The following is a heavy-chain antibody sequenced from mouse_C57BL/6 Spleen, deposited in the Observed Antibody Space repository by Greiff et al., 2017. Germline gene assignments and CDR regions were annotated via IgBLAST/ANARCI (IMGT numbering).Heavy chain of an antibody. D-gene: IGHD3-1*01. CDR3: ARGGRRAAWFAY. V-gene: IGHV1-80*01. J-gene: IGHJ3*01. CDR1: GYAFSSYW. CDR2: IYPGDGDT. Sequence: QVQLQQSGAELVKPGASVKISCKASGYAFSSYWMNWVKQRPGTGLEWIGQIYPGDGDTNYNGKFKGKATLTADNSSSTAYMHLSSLTSEDSAVYFCARGGRRAAWFAYWGQGTLVTVSA.